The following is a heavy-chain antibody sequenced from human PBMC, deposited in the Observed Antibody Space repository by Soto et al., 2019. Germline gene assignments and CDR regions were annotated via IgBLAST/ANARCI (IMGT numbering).Heavy chain of an antibody. J-gene: IGHJ4*02. V-gene: IGHV3-23*01. CDR3: ASSIAVTGPGWGRASKY. CDR2: ISSSGGTT. Sequence: PGGSLRLSCATSGFNFNNYAMSWVRQAPGERLEWVSYISSSGGTTYYADSVKGRFTISRDNSRNTVYLQMNTLGAEDTAIYYCASSIAVTGPGWGRASKYCGQGTQVTVSA. D-gene: IGHD6-19*01. CDR1: GFNFNNYA.